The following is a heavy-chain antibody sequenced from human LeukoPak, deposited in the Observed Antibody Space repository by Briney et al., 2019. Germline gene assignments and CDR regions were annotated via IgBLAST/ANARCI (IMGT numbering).Heavy chain of an antibody. D-gene: IGHD2-2*01. CDR3: ARGYSPASYGMDV. Sequence: SVKVSCKASGYTFTSYDISWVRQAPGQGLEWMGGIIPIFGTANYAQKFQGRVTITADESTSTAYMELSSLRSEDTAVYYCARGYSPASYGMDVWGQGTTVTVSS. J-gene: IGHJ6*02. V-gene: IGHV1-69*13. CDR2: IIPIFGTA. CDR1: GYTFTSYD.